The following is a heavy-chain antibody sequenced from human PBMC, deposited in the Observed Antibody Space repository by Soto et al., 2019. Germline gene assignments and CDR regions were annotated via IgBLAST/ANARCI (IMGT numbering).Heavy chain of an antibody. CDR2: ISYDGSNK. CDR3: AKDLAKHWNNDRFYYYGMDV. D-gene: IGHD1-1*01. CDR1: GFTFSSYG. Sequence: PGGSLRLSCAASGFTFSSYGMQWVREAPGKGLEWVAVISYDGSNKYYADSVKGRFTISRDNSKNTLYLQMNSLRAEDTAVYYCAKDLAKHWNNDRFYYYGMDVWGQGTTVTV. J-gene: IGHJ6*02. V-gene: IGHV3-30*18.